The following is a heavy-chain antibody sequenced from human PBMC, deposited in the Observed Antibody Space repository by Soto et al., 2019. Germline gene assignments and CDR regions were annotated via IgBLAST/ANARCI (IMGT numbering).Heavy chain of an antibody. CDR3: ARLRVYSGSYYLDY. CDR1: GYTFTGYY. CDR2: INPNSGGT. Sequence: GASVKVSCKASGYTFTGYYIHWVRQAPGQGLEWMGWINPNSGGTNYAQKFQGRVTMTRDTSISTAYMELSRLRSDDTAVYYCARLRVYSGSYYLDYWGQGTLVTVSA. J-gene: IGHJ4*02. V-gene: IGHV1-2*02. D-gene: IGHD1-26*01.